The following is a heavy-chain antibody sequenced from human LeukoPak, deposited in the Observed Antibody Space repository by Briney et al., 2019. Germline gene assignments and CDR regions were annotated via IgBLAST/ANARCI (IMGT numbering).Heavy chain of an antibody. CDR2: ISGSGGST. J-gene: IGHJ4*02. CDR3: AKDETYYYDSSGYYRGSYFDY. D-gene: IGHD3-22*01. Sequence: GGSLRLSCAASGFTFSSYDMSWVRQAPGKGLEWVSAISGSGGSTYYADSVKGRSTISRDNSKNTLYLQMNSLRAEDTAVYYCAKDETYYYDSSGYYRGSYFDYWGQGTLVTVSS. CDR1: GFTFSSYD. V-gene: IGHV3-23*01.